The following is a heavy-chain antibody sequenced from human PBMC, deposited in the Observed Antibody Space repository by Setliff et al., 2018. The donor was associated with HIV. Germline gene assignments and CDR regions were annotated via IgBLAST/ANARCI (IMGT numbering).Heavy chain of an antibody. CDR3: ARESTDSSGYYRGYFDY. J-gene: IGHJ4*02. CDR1: GYSITSGYS. Sequence: PSETLSLTCAVSGYSITSGYSWGWIRQSPGKGLEWIGNAYHSGTTYYNPSLKSRVTISVDTSKNQFSLKLSSVTAADTAVYYCARESTDSSGYYRGYFDYWGQGTLVTVSS. V-gene: IGHV4-38-2*02. CDR2: AYHSGTT. D-gene: IGHD6-19*01.